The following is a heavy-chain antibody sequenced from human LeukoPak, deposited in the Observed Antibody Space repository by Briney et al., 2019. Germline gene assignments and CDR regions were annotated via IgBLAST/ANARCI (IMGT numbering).Heavy chain of an antibody. V-gene: IGHV3-30*02. D-gene: IGHD3-3*01. Sequence: GGSLRLSCAASGFTFSSYGMHWVRQAPGKGLEWVAFIRYDGSNKYYADSVKGRFTISRDNSKNTLYLQMNSLRAEDTAVYYCAKDHPPITNDFWSGSDYDYWGQGTLVTVSS. CDR1: GFTFSSYG. CDR2: IRYDGSNK. CDR3: AKDHPPITNDFWSGSDYDY. J-gene: IGHJ4*02.